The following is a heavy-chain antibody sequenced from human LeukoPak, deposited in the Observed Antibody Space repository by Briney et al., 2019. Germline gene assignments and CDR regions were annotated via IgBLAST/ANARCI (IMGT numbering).Heavy chain of an antibody. CDR1: GFTFSSYE. CDR2: ISSSGSTI. J-gene: IGHJ4*02. D-gene: IGHD6-19*01. V-gene: IGHV3-48*03. Sequence: GGSLRLSCAASGFTFSSYEMNWVRQAPGKGREGVSYISSSGSTIYYADSVKARFTISTDNAKTSLYLQMNSLRAEDTAVYYCARDLWHSSGVFDYWGQGTLVTVSS. CDR3: ARDLWHSSGVFDY.